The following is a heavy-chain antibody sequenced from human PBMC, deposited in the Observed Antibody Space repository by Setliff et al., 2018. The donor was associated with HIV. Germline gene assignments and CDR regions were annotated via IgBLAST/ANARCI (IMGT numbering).Heavy chain of an antibody. CDR1: NDSITYYY. D-gene: IGHD3-22*01. CDR3: ARQITSVTTEKLVVNDAFDI. Sequence: PSETLSLTCSVSNDSITYYYWNWIRKPPGKGLEWIGNIFDSENTNYNPSLKSRVTMSVDTSKNQFSLKLSSVTAADTAVYYRARQITSVTTEKLVVNDAFDIWGQGIMVTVSS. J-gene: IGHJ3*02. CDR2: IFDSENT. V-gene: IGHV4-59*01.